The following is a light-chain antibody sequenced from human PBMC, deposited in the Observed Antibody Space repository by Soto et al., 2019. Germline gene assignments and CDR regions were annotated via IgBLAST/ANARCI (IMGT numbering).Light chain of an antibody. CDR1: QTVSSY. CDR3: QQYGTSPTT. Sequence: NVLTQSPGTLSLSPGERATLSCRASQTVSSYLTWYQQRPGQAPRLLISGASRRATGIPDRFSGSGSGTDFTLTISRLEPEDFALYYCQQYGTSPTTFGQGTRLEIK. CDR2: GAS. V-gene: IGKV3-20*01. J-gene: IGKJ5*01.